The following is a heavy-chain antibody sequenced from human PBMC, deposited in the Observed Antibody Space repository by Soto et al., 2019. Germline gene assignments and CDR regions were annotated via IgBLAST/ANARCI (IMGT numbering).Heavy chain of an antibody. CDR1: GFTFSSYA. Sequence: EVQLLESGGGLVQPGGSLRLCCAASGFTFSSYAMSWVRQAPGKGLEWVSAISGSGGSTYYADSVKGRFTISRDNSKNTLYLQMNSLRAEDTAVYYCAKDLIAVVWYGLDYWGQGTLVTVSS. CDR2: ISGSGGST. J-gene: IGHJ4*02. V-gene: IGHV3-23*01. D-gene: IGHD6-19*01. CDR3: AKDLIAVVWYGLDY.